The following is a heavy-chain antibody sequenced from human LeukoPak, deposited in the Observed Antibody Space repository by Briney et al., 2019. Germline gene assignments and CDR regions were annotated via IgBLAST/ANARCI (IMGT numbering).Heavy chain of an antibody. CDR3: ARDRDPIDYYYYSTDV. CDR2: IWYDGTTT. CDR1: GFPFRSYA. J-gene: IGHJ6*02. V-gene: IGHV3-33*01. Sequence: GGSLRLSCAASGFPFRSYAMHWVRQAPGKGLEWVAVIWYDGTTTYYADSVKGRFTISRDNSENTLYLQLSTLRADDTAVYYCARDRDPIDYYYYSTDVWGQGTMVTVSS.